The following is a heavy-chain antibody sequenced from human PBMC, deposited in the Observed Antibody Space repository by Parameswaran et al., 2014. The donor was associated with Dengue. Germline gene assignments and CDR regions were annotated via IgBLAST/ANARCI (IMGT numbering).Heavy chain of an antibody. V-gene: IGHV5-51*01. CDR2: SILVTLIP. CDR3: ARLTAYSSSSGAFDY. J-gene: IGHJ4*02. D-gene: IGHD6-13*01. Sequence: VRQMPGKAWSGWGSSILVTLIPDTARPSQGQVTISADKSISTAYLQWSSLKASDTAMHYCARLTAYSSSSGAFDYWGRGTLVTVSS.